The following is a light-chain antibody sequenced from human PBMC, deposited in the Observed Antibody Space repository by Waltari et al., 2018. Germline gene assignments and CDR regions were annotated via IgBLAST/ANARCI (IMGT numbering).Light chain of an antibody. V-gene: IGKV1-33*01. CDR3: QHYDDLPFS. CDR2: DAS. Sequence: DIQLTQSPSSLSAYVGDRVIITCQASQDITNYLNWYQQKPGKAPKLLIYDASNLETGVPSRFSGSGSGTHFTLTISSLQPEDVAAYYCQHYDDLPFSFGPGTKVDLK. J-gene: IGKJ3*01. CDR1: QDITNY.